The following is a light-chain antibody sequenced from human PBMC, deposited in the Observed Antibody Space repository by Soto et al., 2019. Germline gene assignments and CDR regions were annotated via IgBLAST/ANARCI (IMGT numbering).Light chain of an antibody. Sequence: EIVLTQSPGTLSLSVGERVTLSCRASQSVSSYLAWYQQTPGQAPRLLIYDTSNRATGTPDRFSGSGSGTDFTLTISRLEPEDFTVYYCQQYGNYPLTFGGGTPVEIK. V-gene: IGKV3-20*01. CDR1: QSVSSY. J-gene: IGKJ4*01. CDR2: DTS. CDR3: QQYGNYPLT.